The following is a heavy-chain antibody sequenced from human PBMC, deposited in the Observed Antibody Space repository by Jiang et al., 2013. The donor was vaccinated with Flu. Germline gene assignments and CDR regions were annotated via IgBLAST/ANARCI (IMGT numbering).Heavy chain of an antibody. J-gene: IGHJ3*02. Sequence: TCTVSGYSISSGYVLGLDPAAPRKGLEWIGSIYHSGSTYYNPSLKSRVTISVDTSKNQFSLKLSSVTAADTAVYYCASVLRDDAFDIWGQGTMVTVSS. D-gene: IGHD4-17*01. CDR3: ASVLRDDAFDI. CDR1: GYSISSGYV. CDR2: IYHSGST. V-gene: IGHV4-38-2*02.